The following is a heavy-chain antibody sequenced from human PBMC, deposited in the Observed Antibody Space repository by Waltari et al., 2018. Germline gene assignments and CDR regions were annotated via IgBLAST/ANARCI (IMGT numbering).Heavy chain of an antibody. CDR2: ISNYGRT. CDR1: GGSFSGYY. D-gene: IGHD4-17*01. Sequence: QVQLQQWGAGLLKPSETLSLTCGVYGGSFSGYYWSWIRQPPGKGLEWIGEISNYGRTNYNPSLMSRVFISVDTSNNHFSLKLRSVTAADTAVYYCARSRALRWLRGGAFDIWGQGTMVTVSS. V-gene: IGHV4-34*01. CDR3: ARSRALRWLRGGAFDI. J-gene: IGHJ3*02.